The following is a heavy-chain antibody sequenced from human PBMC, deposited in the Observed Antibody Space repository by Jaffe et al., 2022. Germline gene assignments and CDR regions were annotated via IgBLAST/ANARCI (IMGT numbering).Heavy chain of an antibody. V-gene: IGHV3-15*01. CDR2: IKSKTDGGTT. CDR3: TTDVVVVAAHKGVDY. CDR1: GFTFSNAW. J-gene: IGHJ4*02. D-gene: IGHD2-15*01. Sequence: EVQLVESGGGLVKPGGSLRLSCAASGFTFSNAWMSWVRQAPGKGLEWVGRIKSKTDGGTTDYAAPVKGRFTISRDDSKNTLYLQMNSLKTEDTAVYYCTTDVVVVAAHKGVDYWGQGTLVTVSS.